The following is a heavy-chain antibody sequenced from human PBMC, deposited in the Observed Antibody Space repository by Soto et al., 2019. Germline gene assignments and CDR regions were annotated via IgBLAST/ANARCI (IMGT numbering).Heavy chain of an antibody. CDR2: IYYSGST. J-gene: IGHJ4*01. CDR1: GGSISTYY. Sequence: SETLSLTCTVSGGSISTYYWSWIRQPPGKGLEWIGYIYYSGSTNYNPSLKSRVTISVDTSKNQFSLKLSSVTAADTAVYYCARGNYDFLTGYYIEYFDYWGQGSLVTVSS. CDR3: ARGNYDFLTGYYIEYFDY. D-gene: IGHD3-9*01. V-gene: IGHV4-59*01.